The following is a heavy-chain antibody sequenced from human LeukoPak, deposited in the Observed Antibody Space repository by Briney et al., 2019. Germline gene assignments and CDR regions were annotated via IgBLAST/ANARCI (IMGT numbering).Heavy chain of an antibody. CDR1: GYTFISCY. CDR2: INPSGGRT. J-gene: IGHJ5*02. Sequence: ASVKVSCKACGYTFISCYIHWVRQAPGQGLEWMGIINPSGGRTGNAQKSQGRATMTRDMSRSTAYMELSSLGSDDTAVYYCARDGRGSRSSWFDPWGQGTLVIVSS. CDR3: ARDGRGSRSSWFDP. V-gene: IGHV1-46*01. D-gene: IGHD3-10*01.